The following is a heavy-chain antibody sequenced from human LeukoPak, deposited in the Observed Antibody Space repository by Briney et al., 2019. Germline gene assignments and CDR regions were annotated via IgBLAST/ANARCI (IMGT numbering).Heavy chain of an antibody. D-gene: IGHD6-13*01. CDR3: ARALAADAFDI. CDR2: IYYSGST. J-gene: IGHJ3*02. CDR1: GGSISSSSYY. V-gene: IGHV4-39*01. Sequence: SETQSLTCTVSGGSISSSSYYWGWIRQPPGKGLEWIGSIYYSGSTYYNPSLKSRVTISVDTSKNQFSLKLSSVTAADTAVYYCARALAADAFDIWGQGTMVTVSS.